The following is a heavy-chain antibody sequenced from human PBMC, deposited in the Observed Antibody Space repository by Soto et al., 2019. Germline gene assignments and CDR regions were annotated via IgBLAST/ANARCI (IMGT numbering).Heavy chain of an antibody. V-gene: IGHV3-30*03. J-gene: IGHJ6*02. Sequence: PGGSLRLSCAASGFTFSSYGMHWVRQAPGKGLEWVSGVKDDGNIKYYADSVKGRFTISRDNSNITLFLQMNSMSAVDTAVCYCARGHCGLTMDVWGQGTKVTVSS. D-gene: IGHD2-21*01. CDR2: VKDDGNIK. CDR1: GFTFSSYG. CDR3: ARGHCGLTMDV.